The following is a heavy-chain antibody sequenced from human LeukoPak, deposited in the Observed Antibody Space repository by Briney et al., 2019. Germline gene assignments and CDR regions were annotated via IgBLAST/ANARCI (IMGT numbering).Heavy chain of an antibody. CDR2: INHSGST. CDR3: ARGGRYYYDSSGYYYASGGVGFDY. Sequence: PSETLSLTCAVYGGSFSGYYWSWIRQPPGKGLEWIGEINHSGSTNYNPSLKSRVTISVDTSKNRFSLKLSSVTAADTAVYYCARGGRYYYDSSGYYYASGGVGFDYWGQGTLVTVSS. J-gene: IGHJ4*02. D-gene: IGHD3-22*01. CDR1: GGSFSGYY. V-gene: IGHV4-34*01.